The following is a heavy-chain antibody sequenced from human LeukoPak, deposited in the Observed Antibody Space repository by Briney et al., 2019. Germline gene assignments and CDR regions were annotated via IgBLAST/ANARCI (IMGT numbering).Heavy chain of an antibody. V-gene: IGHV3-21*01. D-gene: IGHD3-10*01. Sequence: PVGSLRLSCVTSGFIFSDYSMSWVRQAPGEGLEWVSTMSTSVNYIYYADSVKGRFTISRDNAKKSLYLQMNSLTVEDTAAYYCARDAAKGLYTIVRGVVDYWGQGALVTVSS. J-gene: IGHJ4*02. CDR3: ARDAAKGLYTIVRGVVDY. CDR1: GFIFSDYS. CDR2: MSTSVNYI.